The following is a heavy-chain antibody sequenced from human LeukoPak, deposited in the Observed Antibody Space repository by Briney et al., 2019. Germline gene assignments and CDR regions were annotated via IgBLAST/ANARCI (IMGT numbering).Heavy chain of an antibody. CDR1: GFAFGTYA. J-gene: IGHJ4*02. D-gene: IGHD3-10*01. CDR2: MSVDGQVT. Sequence: PGGSLRLSCAVSGFAFGTYAMSWVRHAPGMGLGWGSSMSVDGQVTYYADSVEGRFTVSRHNSKSTLYLQLNSLRAEDTATYYCARDPYNTILYRLAHWGQGTLVSVSS. V-gene: IGHV3-23*01. CDR3: ARDPYNTILYRLAH.